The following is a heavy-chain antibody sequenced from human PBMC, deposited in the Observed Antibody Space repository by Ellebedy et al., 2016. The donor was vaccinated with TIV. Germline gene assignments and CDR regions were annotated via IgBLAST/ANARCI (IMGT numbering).Heavy chain of an antibody. V-gene: IGHV4-59*08. J-gene: IGHJ4*02. D-gene: IGHD2-2*01. CDR2: IYYIGNT. CDR1: GGSISSFY. Sequence: MPSETLSLTCTVSGGSISSFYWSWIRQPPGKGLEWIGYIYYIGNTNSNPSLKSRVTISLDTSKNQFSLKLSSVTAADTAVYYCARQGVPAPRALDYWGQGTLVTVSS. CDR3: ARQGVPAPRALDY.